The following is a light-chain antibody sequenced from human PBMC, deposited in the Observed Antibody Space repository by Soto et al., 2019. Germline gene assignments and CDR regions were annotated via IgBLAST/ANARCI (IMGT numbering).Light chain of an antibody. J-gene: IGKJ3*01. CDR3: QQYYNTPLT. V-gene: IGKV4-1*01. CDR2: WAS. CDR1: QSVLYSSNNKNY. Sequence: DIVMTQSPDSLAVSLGERATINCKSSQSVLYSSNNKNYLAWYQQKPGQPPKLLISWASARESGVPDRFSGSGSGTDFTLTISSLQAEDVAVYYCQQYYNTPLTFGPGTKVDIK.